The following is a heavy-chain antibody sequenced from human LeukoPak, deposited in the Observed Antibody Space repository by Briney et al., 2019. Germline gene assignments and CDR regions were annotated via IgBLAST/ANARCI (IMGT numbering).Heavy chain of an antibody. CDR3: APFYDSSGHGKGY. Sequence: GGSLRLSCAASGFTFSSYAMSWVRQAPGKGLEWVSAISGSGGSTYYADSVKGRFTISRDNSKNTLYLQMNSLRAEDTAVYYCAPFYDSSGHGKGYWGQGTLVTVSS. J-gene: IGHJ4*02. CDR1: GFTFSSYA. V-gene: IGHV3-23*01. D-gene: IGHD3-22*01. CDR2: ISGSGGST.